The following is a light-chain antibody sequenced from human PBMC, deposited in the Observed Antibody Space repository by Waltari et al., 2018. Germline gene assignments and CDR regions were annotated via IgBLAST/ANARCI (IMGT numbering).Light chain of an antibody. CDR1: RSNVGTNY. CDR3: AAWDASLSGPWV. Sequence: QSVLTQPPSASGTPGPRVTISCSGSRSNVGTNYLSWYQQPPGPAPKLLIYRNKQRPSGVPDRFSGSKSGTSASLAISGLRSEDEANYYCAAWDASLSGPWVFGGGTKLTVL. J-gene: IGLJ3*02. V-gene: IGLV1-47*01. CDR2: RNK.